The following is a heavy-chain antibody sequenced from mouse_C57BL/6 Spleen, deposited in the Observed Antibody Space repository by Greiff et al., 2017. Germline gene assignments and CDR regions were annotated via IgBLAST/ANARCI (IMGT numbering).Heavy chain of an antibody. J-gene: IGHJ2*01. CDR2: ISYDGSN. D-gene: IGHD2-2*01. V-gene: IGHV3-6*01. CDR3: AREDGYDGGY. CDR1: GYSITSGYY. Sequence: EVQLQESGPGLVKPSQSLSLTCSVTGYSITSGYYWNWIRQFPGNKLEWMGYISYDGSNNYNPSLKNRISITRDTSKNQFFLKLNSVTTEDTATYYCAREDGYDGGYWGQGTTLTVSS.